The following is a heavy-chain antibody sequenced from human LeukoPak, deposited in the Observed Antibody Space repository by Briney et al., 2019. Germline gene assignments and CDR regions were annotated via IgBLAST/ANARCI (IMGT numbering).Heavy chain of an antibody. D-gene: IGHD1-1*01. Sequence: ASVKVSCKASGNTFIGYWIHWVRQAPGQGLEWMGASNPRGDATIGAQKFHGRVTTTRDMYTSTVYIELSSVRSEDTAVYYCAREGQQLKHFDYWGQGTLVTVSS. CDR3: AREGQQLKHFDY. V-gene: IGHV1-46*01. CDR2: SNPRGDAT. J-gene: IGHJ4*02. CDR1: GNTFIGYW.